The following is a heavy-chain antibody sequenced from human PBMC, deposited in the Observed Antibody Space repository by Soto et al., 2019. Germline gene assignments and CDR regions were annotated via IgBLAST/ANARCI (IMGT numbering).Heavy chain of an antibody. V-gene: IGHV5-51*01. D-gene: IGHD2-15*01. J-gene: IGHJ6*02. Sequence: GESLKISCKGSGYTFSSYWVAWVRQMPGKGLEWMGRIYPGDSDTKYSPSFRGQVTISADKSIGTAYLQWSSLKASDTAMYYCAYCLYYYGVDFWGQGPPAT. CDR1: GYTFSSYW. CDR3: AYCLYYYGVDF. CDR2: IYPGDSDT.